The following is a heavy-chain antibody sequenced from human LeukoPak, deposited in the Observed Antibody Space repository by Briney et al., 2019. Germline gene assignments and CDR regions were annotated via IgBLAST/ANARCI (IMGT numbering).Heavy chain of an antibody. CDR1: GYTFSSYD. CDR2: MNPNSGNT. J-gene: IGHJ5*02. V-gene: IGHV1-8*01. Sequence: ASVKVSCKASGYTFSSYDINWVRQATGQGLEWMGWMNPNSGNTGYAQKFQGRVTMTRNPSISTAYMELSSLTSEDTAVYYCARMDYYDSRDNWFVPWGQGTLVTVSS. CDR3: ARMDYYDSRDNWFVP. D-gene: IGHD3-22*01.